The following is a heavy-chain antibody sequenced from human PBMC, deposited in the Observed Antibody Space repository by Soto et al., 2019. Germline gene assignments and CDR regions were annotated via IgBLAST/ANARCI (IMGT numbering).Heavy chain of an antibody. D-gene: IGHD3-9*01. Sequence: ASVKVSCKVSGYTLTELSMHWVRQAPGKGLEWMGGFDPEDGETIYAQKFQGRVTMTEDTSTDTAYMELSSLRSEDTAVYYCAGSLSGQALDAFDIWGQGTMVTVSS. CDR2: FDPEDGET. CDR3: AGSLSGQALDAFDI. CDR1: GYTLTELS. V-gene: IGHV1-24*01. J-gene: IGHJ3*02.